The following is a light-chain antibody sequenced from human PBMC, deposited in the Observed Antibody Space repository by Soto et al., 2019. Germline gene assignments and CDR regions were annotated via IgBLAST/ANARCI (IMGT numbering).Light chain of an antibody. CDR2: AAS. Sequence: EIVMTQSPAPLSLSPGERATLSCRASQGVSRHFAWYQQKPGQATRLLIYAASTRAAGVPARFSGSGSGTEFTLTISSLQSEDFTVYYCQQYHQWPLTFGGGTKVEI. J-gene: IGKJ4*01. V-gene: IGKV3D-15*01. CDR3: QQYHQWPLT. CDR1: QGVSRH.